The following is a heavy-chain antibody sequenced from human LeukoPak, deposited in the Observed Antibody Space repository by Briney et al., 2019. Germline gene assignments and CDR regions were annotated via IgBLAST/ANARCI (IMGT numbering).Heavy chain of an antibody. J-gene: IGHJ5*02. D-gene: IGHD2-15*01. Sequence: ASVKVSCKVSGYTLTELSMHWLRQAPGKGLEWMGGFDPEDGETIYAQKFQGRVTMTEDTSTDTAYMDLSSLRSEDTAVYYCVKPAHASGGPWFDPWGQGTLVTVSS. CDR1: GYTLTELS. CDR3: VKPAHASGGPWFDP. V-gene: IGHV1-24*01. CDR2: FDPEDGET.